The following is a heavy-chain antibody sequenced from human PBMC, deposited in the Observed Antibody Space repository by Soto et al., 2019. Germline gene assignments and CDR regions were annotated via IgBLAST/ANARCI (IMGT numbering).Heavy chain of an antibody. CDR1: GFTFSNYW. D-gene: IGHD1-7*01. V-gene: IGHV3-7*01. CDR3: TRDRSGTMLF. Sequence: EVQLVESGGGLVQPGGSLRLSCTASGFTFSNYWMSWVRQAPGEGLEWVANMNQDGSERYYVASVKGRFTISRDNAKNSLYLQVSSLRAEDTAIYYCTRDRSGTMLFWGQGTLVTVSS. CDR2: MNQDGSER. J-gene: IGHJ4*02.